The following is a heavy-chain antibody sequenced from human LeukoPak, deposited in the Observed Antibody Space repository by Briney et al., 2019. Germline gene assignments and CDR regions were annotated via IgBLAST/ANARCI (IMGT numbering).Heavy chain of an antibody. Sequence: PGGSLRLSRAASGFSVTAYGIHWARQAPGKGLEWVATIQWDGSNKYYVDSVKGRFTVSRDNSKNTVYLQMNSLRSEDTAVYYCARREAVGAMSDFDDWGQGTLVTVSS. CDR1: GFSVTAYG. V-gene: IGHV3-30*02. CDR3: ARREAVGAMSDFDD. CDR2: IQWDGSNK. D-gene: IGHD1-26*01. J-gene: IGHJ4*02.